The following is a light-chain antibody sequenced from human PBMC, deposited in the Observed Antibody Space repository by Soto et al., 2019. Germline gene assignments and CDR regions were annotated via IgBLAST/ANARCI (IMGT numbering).Light chain of an antibody. CDR1: SSNIGAGYE. J-gene: IGLJ1*01. CDR2: ENN. CDR3: QSYDSSLSGYV. V-gene: IGLV1-40*01. Sequence: QAMVTQPPSVSEAPGQRVTISCTGSSSNIGAGYEAHWYQQVPGTAPKLLIYENNNRPSGVPDRFSGSKSGTSASLAITGLQAEDEAEYYCQSYDSSLSGYVFGTGTKVTVL.